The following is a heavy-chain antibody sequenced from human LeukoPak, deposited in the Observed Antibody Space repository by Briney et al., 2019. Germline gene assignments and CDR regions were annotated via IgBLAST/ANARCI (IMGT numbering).Heavy chain of an antibody. D-gene: IGHD2-2*01. CDR3: AKKRSSTSFYSEEFDY. V-gene: IGHV3-23*01. J-gene: IGHJ4*02. Sequence: GGSLRLSCAASGFTFSNYAMSWVRQAPGKGLEWVSAISGSGGSTYYADSVKGRFTISRDNSKNTLYLQMNSLRAEDTAVYYCAKKRSSTSFYSEEFDYWGQGTLVTVSS. CDR1: GFTFSNYA. CDR2: ISGSGGST.